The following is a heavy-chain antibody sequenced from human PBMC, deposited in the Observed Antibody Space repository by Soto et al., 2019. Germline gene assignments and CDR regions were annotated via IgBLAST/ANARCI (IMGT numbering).Heavy chain of an antibody. CDR3: AREASVLIPAAQPSRFDS. CDR1: GYSFMKYG. V-gene: IGHV1-18*01. J-gene: IGHJ4*02. Sequence: GASVKVSCKGFGYSFMKYGIKWVRQAPGQGLEWVGWISPYSGYTHSAQKFHGRLTLTTDTAASTAYMELRILRSADTALYYCAREASVLIPAAQPSRFDSWGQGTMVTVYS. CDR2: ISPYSGYT. D-gene: IGHD2-2*01.